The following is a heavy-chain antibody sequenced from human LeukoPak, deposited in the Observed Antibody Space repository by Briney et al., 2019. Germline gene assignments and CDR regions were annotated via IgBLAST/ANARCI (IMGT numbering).Heavy chain of an antibody. CDR2: INPNSGGT. J-gene: IGHJ4*02. CDR3: ARGPFVGYCSGGSCFPPDY. CDR1: GYTFTGYY. D-gene: IGHD2-15*01. Sequence: GASVKVSCKASGYTFTGYYMHWVRQAPGQGLEWMGWINPNSGGTNYAQKFQGRVTMTRDTSISTAYMELSRLRSDGTAVYYCARGPFVGYCSGGSCFPPDYWGQGTLVTVSS. V-gene: IGHV1-2*02.